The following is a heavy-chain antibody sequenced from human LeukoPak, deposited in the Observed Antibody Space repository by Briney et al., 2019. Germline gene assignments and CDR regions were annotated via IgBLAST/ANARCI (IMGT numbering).Heavy chain of an antibody. CDR1: GGSFSGYY. CDR2: INHSGST. CDR3: ARVLRADYDDMDV. V-gene: IGHV4-34*01. D-gene: IGHD4/OR15-4a*01. Sequence: SETLSLTCAVYGGSFSGYYWSWIRQPPGKGLEWIGEINHSGSTNYNPSLKSRVTISVDTSKNQFSLKLSSVTAADTAVYYCARVLRADYDDMDVWGQGTTVTVSS. J-gene: IGHJ6*02.